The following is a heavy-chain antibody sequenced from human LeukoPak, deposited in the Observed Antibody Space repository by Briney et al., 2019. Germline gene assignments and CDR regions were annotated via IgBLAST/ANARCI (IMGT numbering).Heavy chain of an antibody. D-gene: IGHD6-19*01. V-gene: IGHV3-64*01. CDR2: ISSNGGST. J-gene: IGHJ6*02. CDR3: ARVVAVAAMDF. CDR1: GFTFSSYA. Sequence: GGSLRLSCAASGFTFSSYAMHWVRQAPGKGLEYVSAISSNGGSTYYANSVKGRFTISRDNSKNTLYLQMGSLRAEDMAVYYCARVVAVAAMDFWGQGTTVTVSS.